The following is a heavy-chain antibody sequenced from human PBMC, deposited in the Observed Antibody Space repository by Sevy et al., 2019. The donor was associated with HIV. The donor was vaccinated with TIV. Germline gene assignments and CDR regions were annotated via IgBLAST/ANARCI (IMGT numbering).Heavy chain of an antibody. V-gene: IGHV3-7*01. CDR2: INQDGGRK. J-gene: IGHJ3*01. CDR1: GSSFGIHW. CDR3: ARDPDPVPGVAFDV. Sequence: GGSLRLSCVASGSSFGIHWMSWVRQAPGKGLEWVAKINQDGGRKYYVASVKGRFTISRDNAKSSLYLQMNSLRVEDTALYYCARDPDPVPGVAFDVWGQGTMVTVSS.